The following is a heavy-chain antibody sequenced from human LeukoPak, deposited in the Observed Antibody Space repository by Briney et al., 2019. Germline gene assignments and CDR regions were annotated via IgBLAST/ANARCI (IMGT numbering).Heavy chain of an antibody. CDR2: ISSSSSTI. D-gene: IGHD6-13*01. CDR3: ASYYSSTHDY. J-gene: IGHJ4*02. CDR1: GFTFSSYE. V-gene: IGHV3-48*02. Sequence: GGSLRLSCADSGFTFSSYEMNWVRQAPGKGPEWVSYISSSSSTIYYADSVKGRFTISRDNAQNSLYLQMNSLRDEDTAVYYCASYYSSTHDYWGQGTLVTVSS.